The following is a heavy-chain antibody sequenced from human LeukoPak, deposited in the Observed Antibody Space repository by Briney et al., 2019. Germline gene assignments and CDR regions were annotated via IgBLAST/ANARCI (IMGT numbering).Heavy chain of an antibody. Sequence: PSETLSLTCTVSGGSISSYYWSWIRQPPGKGLEWIGYIYYSGSTNYNPSLKSRVTISVDTSKNQFSLKLSSVTAADTAVYYCARQYGSGSYYFNYWGQGTLVTVSS. CDR2: IYYSGST. CDR1: GGSISSYY. D-gene: IGHD3-10*01. CDR3: ARQYGSGSYYFNY. V-gene: IGHV4-59*01. J-gene: IGHJ4*02.